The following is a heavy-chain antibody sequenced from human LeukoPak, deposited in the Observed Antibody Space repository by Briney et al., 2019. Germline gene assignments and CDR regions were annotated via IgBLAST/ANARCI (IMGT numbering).Heavy chain of an antibody. CDR1: GFTFSTCA. CDR3: ARERYFDY. J-gene: IGHJ4*02. V-gene: IGHV3-23*01. CDR2: ISGGGRST. Sequence: GGSLRLSCAASGFTFSTCAMSWVRQAPGKGLEWVSTISGGGRSTDYADSVKGRFTISRGNSKNTLYLQMNSLRAEDTAVYYCARERYFDYWGQGTLVTVSS.